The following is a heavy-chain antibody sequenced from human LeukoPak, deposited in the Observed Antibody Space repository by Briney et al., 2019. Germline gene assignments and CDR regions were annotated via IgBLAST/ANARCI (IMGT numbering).Heavy chain of an antibody. J-gene: IGHJ4*02. CDR2: IYYSGST. Sequence: KSSETPSLTCTVSGGSISSSSYYWGWIRQPPGTGLEWIGSIYYSGSTYYNPSLKSRVTISVDTSKNQFSLKLSSVTAADTAVYYCARVSSSWYYFDSWGQGTLVTVSS. CDR1: GGSISSSSYY. CDR3: ARVSSSWYYFDS. V-gene: IGHV4-39*07. D-gene: IGHD6-13*01.